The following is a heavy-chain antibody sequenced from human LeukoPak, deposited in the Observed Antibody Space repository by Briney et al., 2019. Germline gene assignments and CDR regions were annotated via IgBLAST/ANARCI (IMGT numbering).Heavy chain of an antibody. J-gene: IGHJ3*02. CDR1: GGSFSGYY. Sequence: PSETLSLTCAVYGGSFSGYYWSWIRQPPGKGLEWIGEINHSGSTNYNPSLKSRVTISVDTSKNQFSLELSSVTAADTAVYYCARTGYCSSTSCYLGAFDIWGQGTMVTVSS. CDR2: INHSGST. CDR3: ARTGYCSSTSCYLGAFDI. V-gene: IGHV4-34*01. D-gene: IGHD2-2*01.